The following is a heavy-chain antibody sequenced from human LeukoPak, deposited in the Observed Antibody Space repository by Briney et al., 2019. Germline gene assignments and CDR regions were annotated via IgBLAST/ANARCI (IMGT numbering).Heavy chain of an antibody. CDR3: ASGWYSSRGSLFDY. D-gene: IGHD6-13*01. CDR2: IYYSGST. Sequence: SQTLSLTCTVSGGSISSGDYYWSWIRQPPGKGLEWIGYIYYSGSTNYNPSLKSRVTISVDTSKNQFSLKLSSVTAADTAVYYCASGWYSSRGSLFDYWGQGTLVTVSS. CDR1: GGSISSGDYY. V-gene: IGHV4-61*08. J-gene: IGHJ4*02.